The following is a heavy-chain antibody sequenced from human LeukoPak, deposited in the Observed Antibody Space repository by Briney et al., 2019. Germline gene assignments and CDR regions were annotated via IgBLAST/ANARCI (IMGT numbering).Heavy chain of an antibody. CDR1: GFPFDDYA. Sequence: GGSLRLSCAASGFPFDDYAMSWVRQVPGKGLEWVSGINWNGGITGYADSVRGRFTISRDNSKNTLYLQMNSLRAEDTAVYYCARSLRVRGVPDYMDVWGKGTTVTISS. D-gene: IGHD3-10*01. V-gene: IGHV3-20*04. J-gene: IGHJ6*03. CDR3: ARSLRVRGVPDYMDV. CDR2: INWNGGIT.